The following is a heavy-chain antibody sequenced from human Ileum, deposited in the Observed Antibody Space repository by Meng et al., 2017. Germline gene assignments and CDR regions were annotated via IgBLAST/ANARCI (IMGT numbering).Heavy chain of an antibody. CDR1: GFTVSNNF. V-gene: IGHV3-66*02. CDR2: IQSGGST. D-gene: IGHD3/OR15-3a*01. J-gene: IGHJ4*02. Sequence: GGSLRLSCAVSGFTVSNNFMSWVRQAPGKGLEWVSVIQSGGSTFYADSVKGRFIISRDNSKHTLYLQMNSLRTEDTALYYCEKDPGYNLGTDYGDYWGQGTLVTVSS. CDR3: EKDPGYNLGTDYGDY.